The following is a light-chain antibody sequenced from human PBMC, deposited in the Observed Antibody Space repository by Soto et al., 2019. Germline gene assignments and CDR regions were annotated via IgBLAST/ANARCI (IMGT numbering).Light chain of an antibody. J-gene: IGKJ4*01. Sequence: DIQMTQSPSSLSASIGDRVIITCRASQSISSYLNWYQQKPGKAPKVLIYAASSLQSGVPSRFSGSVSGIDFTLTISNLQPEDVATYYCQQSYSTPLTFGGGTKVEIK. CDR3: QQSYSTPLT. CDR2: AAS. CDR1: QSISSY. V-gene: IGKV1-39*01.